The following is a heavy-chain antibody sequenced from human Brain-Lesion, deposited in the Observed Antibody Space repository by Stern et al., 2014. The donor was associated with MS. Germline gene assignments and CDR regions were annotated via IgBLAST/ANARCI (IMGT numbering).Heavy chain of an antibody. CDR2: IYSSGST. CDR3: ARETGGYTYGDTDFFDY. Sequence: QLVQSGPGLVKPSQTLSLTCIVSGDSISSGSFYWNWIRQPAGKGLEWIGRIYSSGSTNYNPYLKSRVTISGDTSKNQFSLKVISMTAADTAVYYCARETGGYTYGDTDFFDYWGQGALVTVSS. V-gene: IGHV4-61*02. J-gene: IGHJ4*02. CDR1: GDSISSGSFY. D-gene: IGHD5-18*01.